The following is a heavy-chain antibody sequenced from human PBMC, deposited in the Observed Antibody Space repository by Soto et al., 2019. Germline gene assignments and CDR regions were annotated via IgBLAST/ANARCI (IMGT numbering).Heavy chain of an antibody. D-gene: IGHD6-13*01. J-gene: IGHJ6*02. CDR2: IIPIFGTV. V-gene: IGHV1-69*12. Sequence: QVQLVQSGAEVKKPGSSVKVSCKASGGTFSSYAISWVRQAPGQGLEWMGGIIPIFGTVNYAQKFQGRVTITADESTSTAYMALSSLRSEDTAVYYCASQVSSSSWYYYYGMDVWGQGTTVTVSS. CDR1: GGTFSSYA. CDR3: ASQVSSSSWYYYYGMDV.